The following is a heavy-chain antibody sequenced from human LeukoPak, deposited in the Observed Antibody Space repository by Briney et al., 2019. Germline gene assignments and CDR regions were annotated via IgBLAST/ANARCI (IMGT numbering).Heavy chain of an antibody. D-gene: IGHD1-26*01. CDR1: GFTFSSYG. J-gene: IGHJ6*02. V-gene: IGHV3-23*01. Sequence: PGGSLRLSCAVSGFTFSSYGMTWVRQAPGKGLEWVSTISGNGDDTYYADSVEGRFTISRDNSKNTLYLQMNSLRAEDTAVYYCAKYSGSYYNGMDVWGQGTTVTVSS. CDR3: AKYSGSYYNGMDV. CDR2: ISGNGDDT.